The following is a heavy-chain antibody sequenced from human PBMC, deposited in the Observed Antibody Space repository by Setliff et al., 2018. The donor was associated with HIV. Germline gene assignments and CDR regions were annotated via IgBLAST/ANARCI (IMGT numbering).Heavy chain of an antibody. Sequence: SETLSLTCTVSGGSIGSYCWSWIRQPPGKGLEWIGTICYSATTNYNPSLKNRVAISVDTSKNQFSLKLTSVTPADTAVYYCARRSGAAVLYYFDYWGQGTLVTVSS. CDR2: ICYSATT. J-gene: IGHJ4*02. CDR1: GGSIGSYC. V-gene: IGHV4-59*01. CDR3: ARRSGAAVLYYFDY. D-gene: IGHD6-13*01.